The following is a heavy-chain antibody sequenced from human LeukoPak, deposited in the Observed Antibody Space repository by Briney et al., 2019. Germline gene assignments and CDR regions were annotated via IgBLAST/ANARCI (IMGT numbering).Heavy chain of an antibody. CDR3: AREDHYFDISDYYPNFDY. Sequence: PSEPLSLTCAASGYSISSAYYWGWTRKPPGKGLEGIGSIFNSGSTYYNPSLKSRVTISIDTSKNEFSLKLSSVTAADTAVYYCAREDHYFDISDYYPNFDYWGQGTLVTVSS. CDR1: GYSISSAYY. V-gene: IGHV4-38-2*02. J-gene: IGHJ4*02. CDR2: IFNSGST. D-gene: IGHD3-22*01.